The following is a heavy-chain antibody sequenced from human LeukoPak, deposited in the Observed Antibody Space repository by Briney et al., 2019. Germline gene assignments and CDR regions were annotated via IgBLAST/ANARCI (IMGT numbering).Heavy chain of an antibody. V-gene: IGHV3-33*01. CDR3: AAEPAPAAFDY. CDR1: GFSFNTYV. CDR2: IWSDGSVM. Sequence: GGSLRPSCAASGFSFNTYVMHWVRQAPGKGLEWVALIWSDGSVMLYADSVKGRFTISRDNSKSTLFLQMDSLRAEDTGVYYCAAEPAPAAFDYWGQGTLVTVSS. D-gene: IGHD6-13*01. J-gene: IGHJ4*02.